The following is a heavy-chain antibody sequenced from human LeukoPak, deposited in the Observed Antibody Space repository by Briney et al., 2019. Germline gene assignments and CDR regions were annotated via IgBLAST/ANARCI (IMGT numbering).Heavy chain of an antibody. D-gene: IGHD3-3*01. V-gene: IGHV3-30*04. J-gene: IGHJ5*02. CDR3: ARESEGDFWRGYGA. CDR1: GFTFSSHA. Sequence: GGSLRLSCAASGFTFSSHAMHWVRQAPGKGLEGVAVISYDGSNKYYADSVKGRFTISRDNSKNTLYLQMNSLRAEDTAVYYCARESEGDFWRGYGAWGQGTLVTVSS. CDR2: ISYDGSNK.